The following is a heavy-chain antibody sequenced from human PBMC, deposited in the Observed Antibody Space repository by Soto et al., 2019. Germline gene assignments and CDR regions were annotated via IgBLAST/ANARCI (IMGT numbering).Heavy chain of an antibody. V-gene: IGHV1-46*01. CDR2: INPSGGST. Sequence: ASVKVSCKASGYTFTSYYMHWVRQAPGQGLEWMGIINPSGGSTSYAQKFQGRVTMTRDTSTSTVYMELSSLRSEDTAVYYCASCSSSWYILRGAFDIWGQGTMVTVSS. CDR3: ASCSSSWYILRGAFDI. D-gene: IGHD6-13*01. CDR1: GYTFTSYY. J-gene: IGHJ3*02.